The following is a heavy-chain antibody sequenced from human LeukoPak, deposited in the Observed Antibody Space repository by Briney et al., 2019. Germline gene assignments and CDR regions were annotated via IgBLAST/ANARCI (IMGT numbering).Heavy chain of an antibody. J-gene: IGHJ4*02. CDR3: ARGNAPLPFDY. Sequence: GGSLRLSCAASGFTFSTYSMHWVRQAPGKGLEWVSSISSSDGGYMYYADSVKGRFTISRDNAKDSLYLQMKSLRAEDTAVYYCARGNAPLPFDYWGQGTLVTVSS. D-gene: IGHD2-2*01. V-gene: IGHV3-21*01. CDR2: ISSSDGGYM. CDR1: GFTFSTYS.